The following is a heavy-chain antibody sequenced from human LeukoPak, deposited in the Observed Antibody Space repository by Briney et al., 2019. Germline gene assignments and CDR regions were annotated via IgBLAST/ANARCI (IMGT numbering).Heavy chain of an antibody. V-gene: IGHV3-23*01. CDR2: ISGSGGST. J-gene: IGHJ4*02. CDR1: GFTFSSYA. D-gene: IGHD3-10*01. CDR3: AKGHGSGGYYKGFDY. Sequence: GGSLRLSCAASGFTFSSYAMSWVRQAPGKGLEWVSAISGSGGSTYYADSVKGRFTISRDNSKNTLYLQMNSLRAEDTAVYYCAKGHGSGGYYKGFDYWGQGTLVTVSS.